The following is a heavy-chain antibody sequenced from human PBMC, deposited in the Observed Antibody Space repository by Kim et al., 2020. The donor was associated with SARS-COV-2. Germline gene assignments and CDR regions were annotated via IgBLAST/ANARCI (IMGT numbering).Heavy chain of an antibody. J-gene: IGHJ5*02. CDR3: AGAKEGWFDP. D-gene: IGHD5-12*01. V-gene: IGHV4-4*02. Sequence: STNYHPSLKSRVTISVDKSKNQFSLKLSSVTAADTAVYYCAGAKEGWFDPGGQGTLVTVSS. CDR2: ST.